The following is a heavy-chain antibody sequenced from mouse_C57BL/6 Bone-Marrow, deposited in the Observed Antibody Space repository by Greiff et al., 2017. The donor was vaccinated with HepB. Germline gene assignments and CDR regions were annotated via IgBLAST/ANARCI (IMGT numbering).Heavy chain of an antibody. CDR1: GYTFTSYW. J-gene: IGHJ2*01. D-gene: IGHD1-1*01. V-gene: IGHV1-50*01. CDR3: ARSGEFFSIYYYGSSYVDY. Sequence: VQLQQPGAELVKPGASVKLSCKASGYTFTSYWMQWVKQRPGQGLECIGEIDPSDSYTNYNQKFKGKATLTVDTSSSTAYMQLSSLTSEDSAVYYCARSGEFFSIYYYGSSYVDYWGQGTTLTVSS. CDR2: IDPSDSYT.